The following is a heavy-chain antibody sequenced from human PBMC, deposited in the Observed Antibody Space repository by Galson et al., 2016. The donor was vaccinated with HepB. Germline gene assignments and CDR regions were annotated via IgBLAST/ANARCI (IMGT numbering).Heavy chain of an antibody. D-gene: IGHD5-12*01. CDR2: VSGSGGT. V-gene: IGHV3-23*01. CDR1: GFTFSTYA. Sequence: SLRLSCASSGFTFSTYAMSWVRQVPGKGLEWVSSVSGSGGTSYADSVKGRFTISRDNSKNTLYLQMKGLRVEDTAVYYCTKGRGAGYNGKEWNFEYWGQGILVTVSS. CDR3: TKGRGAGYNGKEWNFEY. J-gene: IGHJ4*02.